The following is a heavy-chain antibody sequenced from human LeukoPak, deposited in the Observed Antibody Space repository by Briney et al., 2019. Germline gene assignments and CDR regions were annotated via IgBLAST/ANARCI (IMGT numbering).Heavy chain of an antibody. CDR1: GFTFSSYA. D-gene: IGHD6-13*01. CDR2: ISGRDGRT. J-gene: IGHJ4*02. Sequence: GGSLRLSCAASGFTFSSYAMSWVRQAPGRGLEWVSAISGRDGRTYYADSVKGRFTISRDNAKNSLYLQMNSLRAEDTAVYYCARASSSWYSAEFDYWGQGTLVTVSS. CDR3: ARASSSWYSAEFDY. V-gene: IGHV3-23*01.